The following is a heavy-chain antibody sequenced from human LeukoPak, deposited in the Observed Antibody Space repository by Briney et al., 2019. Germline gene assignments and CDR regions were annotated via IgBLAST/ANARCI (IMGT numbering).Heavy chain of an antibody. CDR3: AKDGWEFLVMAEYLQH. CDR1: GFSFSNYG. D-gene: IGHD1-26*01. J-gene: IGHJ1*01. CDR2: ISYDGNNK. Sequence: PGGSLRLSCAASGFSFSNYGMQWVRQAPAKGLEWVAVISYDGNNKHYADSVKGRFTVSRDNSKNTLYLHLNSLRTEDTAVYYCAKDGWEFLVMAEYLQHWGQGTLVTVSP. V-gene: IGHV3-30*18.